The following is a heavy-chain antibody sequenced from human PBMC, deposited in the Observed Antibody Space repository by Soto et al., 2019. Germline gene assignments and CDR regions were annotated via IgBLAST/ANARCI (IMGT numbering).Heavy chain of an antibody. Sequence: SETLSINCAVDGGSFSGYYWSWIRQPPGKGLEWIGEINHSRSTNYNPSHKCRVSISVVTSKNQFSLKLSSVTAADTAVYYSARVGGSTVTVDYWGQGTLVTVSS. J-gene: IGHJ4*02. CDR1: GGSFSGYY. D-gene: IGHD4-17*01. V-gene: IGHV4-34*01. CDR2: INHSRST. CDR3: ARVGGSTVTVDY.